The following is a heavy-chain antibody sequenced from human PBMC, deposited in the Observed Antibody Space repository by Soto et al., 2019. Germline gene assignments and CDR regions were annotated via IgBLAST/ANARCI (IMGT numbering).Heavy chain of an antibody. CDR1: GFTFGDYA. V-gene: IGHV3-49*03. Sequence: GGSLRLSCTASGFTFGDYAMSWFRQAPGMGLEWVGFIRSKLYGGTTDYAASVKGRFTISRDDSKSIAYLQMNSLKTEDTAVYYCTRRGGSTATTKGYFYMDVWGKGTTVTVSS. CDR2: IRSKLYGGTT. CDR3: TRRGGSTATTKGYFYMDV. J-gene: IGHJ6*03. D-gene: IGHD4-17*01.